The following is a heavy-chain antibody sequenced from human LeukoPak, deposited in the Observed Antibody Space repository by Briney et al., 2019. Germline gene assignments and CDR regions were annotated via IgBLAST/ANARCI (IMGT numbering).Heavy chain of an antibody. CDR1: GGSFSGYY. V-gene: IGHV4-34*01. CDR3: ARGSATNRITIFGVVIPREYYFDY. Sequence: SETLSLTCAVYGGSFSGYYWSWIRQPPGKGLEWIGEINHSGSTNYNPSLKSRVTISVDTSKNQFSLKLSSVTAADTAVYYCARGSATNRITIFGVVIPREYYFDYWGQGTLVTVSS. D-gene: IGHD3-3*01. J-gene: IGHJ4*02. CDR2: INHSGST.